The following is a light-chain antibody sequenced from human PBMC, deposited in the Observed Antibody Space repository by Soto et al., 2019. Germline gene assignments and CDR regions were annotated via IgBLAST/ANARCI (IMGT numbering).Light chain of an antibody. Sequence: QSALTQPASVSGSPGQSITISCTGTSSDGGGYNYVSWYQQHPGKAPKLMIYDVSNRPSGVSNRFSGSKSGNTASLTISGLQAEHEADYCCSSYTSSTTLYVFGTGTKLTVL. CDR3: SSYTSSTTLYV. V-gene: IGLV2-14*03. J-gene: IGLJ1*01. CDR1: SSDGGGYNY. CDR2: DVS.